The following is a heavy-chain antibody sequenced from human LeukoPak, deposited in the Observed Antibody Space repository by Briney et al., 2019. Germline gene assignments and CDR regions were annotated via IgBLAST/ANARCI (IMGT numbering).Heavy chain of an antibody. J-gene: IGHJ4*02. Sequence: SETLSLTCTVSGGSISSNNYFWGWIRQPPGKGLEWIGSINYIGTTYYNPSLKSRVTVSVDTSKNQFSLNLSSVTAPDTAGYYCAKTSAAWDWGQGTLVTVSS. CDR3: AKTSAAWD. D-gene: IGHD2-2*01. V-gene: IGHV4-39*01. CDR2: INYIGTT. CDR1: GGSISSNNYF.